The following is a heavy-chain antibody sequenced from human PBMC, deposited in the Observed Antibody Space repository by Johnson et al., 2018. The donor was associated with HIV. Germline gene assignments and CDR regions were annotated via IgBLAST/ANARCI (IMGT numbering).Heavy chain of an antibody. J-gene: IGHJ3*01. CDR2: IGYDGNDK. Sequence: QVQLVESGGDVVQPGRSLRLSCAASGFTFRSYAMHWVRQAPGKGLEWVAAIGYDGNDKDYADSVKGRFTISRDNSKDTLYLQMNNLTIEDTAVYSCARDFGLGDLSYETVDAFDFWGPGTLVTVSS. V-gene: IGHV3-30*04. CDR3: ARDFGLGDLSYETVDAFDF. CDR1: GFTFRSYA. D-gene: IGHD3-16*02.